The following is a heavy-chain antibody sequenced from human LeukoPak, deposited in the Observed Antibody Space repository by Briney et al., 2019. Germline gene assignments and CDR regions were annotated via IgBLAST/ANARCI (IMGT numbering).Heavy chain of an antibody. D-gene: IGHD4-17*01. CDR1: GGTFSSYA. CDR2: IIPIFGSA. J-gene: IGHJ5*02. V-gene: IGHV1-69*05. CDR3: ARDVDNDGDYVWFDP. Sequence: ASVKVSCKASGGTFSSYAISWVRQAPGQGLEWMGRIIPIFGSANYAQKFQGRVTITTDESTSTAYMELSSLRSEDTAVYYCARDVDNDGDYVWFDPWGQGTLVTVSS.